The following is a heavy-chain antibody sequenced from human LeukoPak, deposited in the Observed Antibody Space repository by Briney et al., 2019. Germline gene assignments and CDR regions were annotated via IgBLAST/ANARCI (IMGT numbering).Heavy chain of an antibody. V-gene: IGHV4-59*01. Sequence: PAETLTLTCTVSGGSISSYYWSWIRQPPGKGLEWIGYIYNSGSTNYTPSLKSRVTISIDTSKNQFSLKLSSVTAADTAVYYCAREGGAISFIDYWGQGTLFTVSS. CDR3: AREGGAISFIDY. J-gene: IGHJ4*02. D-gene: IGHD3-16*02. CDR1: GGSISSYY. CDR2: IYNSGST.